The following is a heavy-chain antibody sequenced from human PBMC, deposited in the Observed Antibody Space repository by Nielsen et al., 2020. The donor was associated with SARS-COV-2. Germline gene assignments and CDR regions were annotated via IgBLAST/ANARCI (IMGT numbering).Heavy chain of an antibody. CDR2: INPSGGST. J-gene: IGHJ6*03. D-gene: IGHD1-26*01. V-gene: IGHV1-46*01. CDR3: ARETQYSWSQKGYYYYYMDF. CDR1: GYTFTSYY. Sequence: ASVKVSCKASGYTFTSYYMHWVRQAPGQGLEWMGIINPSGGSTSYAQKFQGRVTMTRDTSTSTVYMELSSLRSEDTAVYYCARETQYSWSQKGYYYYYMDFWGKGTTVTVSS.